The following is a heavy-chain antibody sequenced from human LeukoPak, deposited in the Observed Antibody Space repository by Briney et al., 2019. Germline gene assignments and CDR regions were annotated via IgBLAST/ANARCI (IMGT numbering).Heavy chain of an antibody. Sequence: SETLSLTCAVYGGSFSGYYWSWIRQPPGKGLEWIGEINHSGSTNYNPSLKSRVTISVDTSKNQFSLKLSSVTAADTAVYYCALRRYIVEVVAATPQYHWFDPWGQGTLVTVSS. CDR2: INHSGST. D-gene: IGHD2-15*01. V-gene: IGHV4-34*01. CDR3: ALRRYIVEVVAATPQYHWFDP. J-gene: IGHJ5*02. CDR1: GGSFSGYY.